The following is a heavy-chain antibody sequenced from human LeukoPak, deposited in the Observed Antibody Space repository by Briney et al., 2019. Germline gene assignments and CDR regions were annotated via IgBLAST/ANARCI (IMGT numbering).Heavy chain of an antibody. CDR2: ISGSGGST. CDR1: GFTFSSYA. V-gene: IGHV3-23*01. D-gene: IGHD3-22*01. Sequence: GGPLRLSCAASGFTFSSYAMSWVRQAPGKGLEWVSAISGSGGSTYYADSVKGRFTISRDNSKNTLYLQMNSLRAEDTAVYYCAKDDSSGFYRRYWGQGTLVTVSS. J-gene: IGHJ4*02. CDR3: AKDDSSGFYRRY.